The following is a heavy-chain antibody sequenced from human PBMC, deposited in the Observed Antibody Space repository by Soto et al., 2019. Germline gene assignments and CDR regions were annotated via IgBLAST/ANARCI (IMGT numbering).Heavy chain of an antibody. CDR2: IYYSGTT. Sequence: ASETLSLTCAVSGGSISSSNWWSWVRQSPGKGLEWVGEIYYSGTTKYNPSLKSRVTISVDKSKNQFSLKMYSVTAADTAVYYCARDQGYCSGGSCYVFDSWGQGTLVTVSS. V-gene: IGHV4-4*02. CDR1: GGSISSSNW. CDR3: ARDQGYCSGGSCYVFDS. J-gene: IGHJ4*02. D-gene: IGHD2-15*01.